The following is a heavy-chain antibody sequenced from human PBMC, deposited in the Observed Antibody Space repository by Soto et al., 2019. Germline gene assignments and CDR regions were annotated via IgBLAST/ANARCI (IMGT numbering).Heavy chain of an antibody. CDR1: GFTLDDYA. Sequence: EVQLVESGGGLVQPGRSLRLSCAASGFTLDDYAMHWVRQAPGKGLEWVSGISWNSGSIGYAVSVKGRFTISRDNAKSSLYLQRNSLRAEDTALYDCAKDLGGSSSSLWGQGTLVTVSS. CDR3: AKDLGGSSSSL. J-gene: IGHJ4*02. CDR2: ISWNSGSI. D-gene: IGHD6-6*01. V-gene: IGHV3-9*01.